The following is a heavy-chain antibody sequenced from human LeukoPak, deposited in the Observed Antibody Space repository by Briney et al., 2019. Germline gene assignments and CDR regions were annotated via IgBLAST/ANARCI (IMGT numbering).Heavy chain of an antibody. CDR3: ARDGEQWLDAFDI. Sequence: GGFLRLSCAASGFTFSSYSMNWVRQAPGKGLEWVSSISSSSSYIYYADSVKGRFTISRDNAKNSLYLQMNSLRAEDTAVYYCARDGEQWLDAFDIWGQGTMVTVSS. D-gene: IGHD6-19*01. CDR1: GFTFSSYS. V-gene: IGHV3-21*01. CDR2: ISSSSSYI. J-gene: IGHJ3*02.